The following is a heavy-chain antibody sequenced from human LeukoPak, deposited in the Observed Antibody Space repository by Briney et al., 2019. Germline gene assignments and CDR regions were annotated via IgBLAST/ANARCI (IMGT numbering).Heavy chain of an antibody. D-gene: IGHD2-15*01. V-gene: IGHV4-4*07. CDR2: IPSSGST. J-gene: IGHJ4*02. CDR1: VDSIRSYY. CDR3: AREGRGSTPGY. Sequence: SDTLSLTCTVPVDSIRSYYWSWLRQPAGKGLEWIGRIPSSGSTDYNPSLKSRVTMSVDTSKNQFSLRLISVTAAGTAVYYCAREGRGSTPGYWGQGTLVTVSS.